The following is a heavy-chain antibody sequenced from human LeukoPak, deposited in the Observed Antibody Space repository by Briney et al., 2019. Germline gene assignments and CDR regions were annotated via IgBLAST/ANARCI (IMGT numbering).Heavy chain of an antibody. Sequence: PGGSLRLSCATSGFTFSSYAMHWVRQAPGKGLEWVAVIWYDGSDKYYADSVKGRFTISRDNSKNTLYLQMNSLRAEDTAVYYCARPRPDYYGSGSYQFTGGYYFDYWGQGTLVTVSS. CDR1: GFTFSSYA. CDR3: ARPRPDYYGSGSYQFTGGYYFDY. V-gene: IGHV3-33*01. CDR2: IWYDGSDK. J-gene: IGHJ4*02. D-gene: IGHD3-10*01.